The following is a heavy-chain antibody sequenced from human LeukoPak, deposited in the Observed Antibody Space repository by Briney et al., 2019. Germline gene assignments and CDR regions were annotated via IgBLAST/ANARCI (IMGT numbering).Heavy chain of an antibody. Sequence: PGGPLRLSCAASGFLFSRYWMSWVRQAPGKGLEWVANIKEDGSEKYYVESMKGRFTISRDNVKNSLYLQINSLRAEDTAVYYCARDSFETDIDYWGQGTLVTVSS. D-gene: IGHD1-14*01. CDR1: GFLFSRYW. J-gene: IGHJ4*02. CDR3: ARDSFETDIDY. CDR2: IKEDGSEK. V-gene: IGHV3-7*01.